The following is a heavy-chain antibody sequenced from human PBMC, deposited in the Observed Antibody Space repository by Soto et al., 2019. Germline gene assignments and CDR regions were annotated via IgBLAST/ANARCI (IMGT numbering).Heavy chain of an antibody. CDR3: AKCKGRLSNKCYYGMDV. V-gene: IGHV3-23*01. CDR1: GFTFSHYG. Sequence: EVLLLESGGGLVQPGSSLTLSCFASGFTFSHYGFTWFRQFPGKGLEWVSLSGGRGYVEYADTVKGRFTISRDTPKNTVFLDMNGLRVDDTAVYFCAKCKGRLSNKCYYGMDVWGQGTTVTVS. CDR2: LSGGRGYV. D-gene: IGHD2-21*02. J-gene: IGHJ6*02.